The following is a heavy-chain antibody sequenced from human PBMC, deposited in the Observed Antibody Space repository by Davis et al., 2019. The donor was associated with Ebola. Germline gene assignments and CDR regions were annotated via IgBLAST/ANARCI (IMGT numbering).Heavy chain of an antibody. CDR2: MHDSGTS. CDR1: GGSITSYY. Sequence: SETLSLTCTVSGGSITSYYCSWIRQFPGKRLEWIGYMHDSGTSNYNPSLKSRVTISVDTSKDQFSLKLTSMSDADTAVYYCARSLEYYYDSSGYYGAYYFDYWGQGTLVTVSS. D-gene: IGHD3-22*01. V-gene: IGHV4-59*08. CDR3: ARSLEYYYDSSGYYGAYYFDY. J-gene: IGHJ4*02.